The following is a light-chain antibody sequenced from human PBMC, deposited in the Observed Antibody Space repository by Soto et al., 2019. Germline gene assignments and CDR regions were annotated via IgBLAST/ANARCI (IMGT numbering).Light chain of an antibody. Sequence: EIVMTQSPTTLSVSPGERATLSCRASQTVRNFLGWYQQKPGQAPRLLIYGASTRATGIPDRFSGSGSGTDFTLTISRLEPEDFEVYFCQQYGSSPWTFGQGTKVDIK. V-gene: IGKV3-20*01. CDR2: GAS. J-gene: IGKJ1*01. CDR3: QQYGSSPWT. CDR1: QTVRNF.